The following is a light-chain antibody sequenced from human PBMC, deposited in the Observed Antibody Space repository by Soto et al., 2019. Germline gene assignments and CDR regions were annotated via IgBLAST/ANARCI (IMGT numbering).Light chain of an antibody. J-gene: IGKJ4*01. CDR1: QDISNW. CDR3: QQTSSFPRT. Sequence: DIQMTQSPSSVSASVGDRVTITCRASQDISNWLVWYQQKAGEAPKLLIYAASTLQSEVPSRFSSSGSGTEFSLTISSLQPEDFATYHCQQTSSFPRTFGGGTKVEI. CDR2: AAS. V-gene: IGKV1-12*01.